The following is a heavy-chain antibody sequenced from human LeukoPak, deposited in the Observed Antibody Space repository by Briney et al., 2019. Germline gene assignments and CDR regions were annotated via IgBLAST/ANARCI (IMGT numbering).Heavy chain of an antibody. CDR1: GFTFSSYW. V-gene: IGHV3-74*01. J-gene: IGHJ4*02. CDR3: AKDPRTTVTTDYGY. Sequence: GGSLRLSCAASGFTFSSYWMHWVRQAPGKGLVWVSRINSDGSSTSYADSVKGRFTISRDNSKNTLYLQMNSLRAEDTAVYYCAKDPRTTVTTDYGYWGQGTLVTVSS. D-gene: IGHD4-11*01. CDR2: INSDGSST.